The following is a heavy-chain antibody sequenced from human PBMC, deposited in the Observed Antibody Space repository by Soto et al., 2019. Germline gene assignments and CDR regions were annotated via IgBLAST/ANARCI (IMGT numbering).Heavy chain of an antibody. D-gene: IGHD1-26*01. CDR3: AKARSGSYWYYYGMDV. Sequence: GGSLRLSCAASGFTFSSYAMSWVRQAPGKGLEWVSAISGSGGSTYYADSVKGRFTISRDNSKNTLYLQMNSLRAEDTAVHYCAKARSGSYWYYYGMDVWGQGTTVTVSS. J-gene: IGHJ6*02. CDR1: GFTFSSYA. V-gene: IGHV3-23*01. CDR2: ISGSGGST.